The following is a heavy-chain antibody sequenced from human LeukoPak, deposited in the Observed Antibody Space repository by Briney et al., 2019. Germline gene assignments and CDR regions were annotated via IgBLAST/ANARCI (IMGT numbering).Heavy chain of an antibody. Sequence: GGSLRLSCAASGFTFSSYSMNWVRQAPGKGLEWVSSISSSSSYIYYADSVKGRFTISRDNAKNSLYLQMNSLRAEDTAVYYCARDLGEVPAALEYFQHWGQGTLVTVSS. CDR3: ARDLGEVPAALEYFQH. V-gene: IGHV3-21*01. CDR1: GFTFSSYS. CDR2: ISSSSSYI. J-gene: IGHJ1*01. D-gene: IGHD2-2*01.